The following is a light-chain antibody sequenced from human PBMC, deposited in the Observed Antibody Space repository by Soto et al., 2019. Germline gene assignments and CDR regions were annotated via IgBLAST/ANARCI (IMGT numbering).Light chain of an antibody. V-gene: IGKV1-39*01. CDR2: STS. Sequence: DIHMTQSPSSLSASFGYTVTIACRSSQTVSKFVSWYQQKPGKVPALLIYSTSTLYSGVPSRFSGSGSGTEFTLTINGLQPEDLATYYCQQTYSLPRTFAPGTKVDIK. CDR1: QTVSKF. CDR3: QQTYSLPRT. J-gene: IGKJ3*01.